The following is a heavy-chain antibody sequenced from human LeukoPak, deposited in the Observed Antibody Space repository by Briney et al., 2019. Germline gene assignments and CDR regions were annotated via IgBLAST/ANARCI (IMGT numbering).Heavy chain of an antibody. Sequence: ASVKVSCKASGYTFTNYDINWVRQATGQGLEWMGWMNPNSGNTGYAQKFQGRVTMTRNTSISTAYMELSSLRSEDTALYYCAKDESRWLVRLYFDHWGQGTLVTVSS. CDR2: MNPNSGNT. V-gene: IGHV1-8*01. CDR3: AKDESRWLVRLYFDH. J-gene: IGHJ4*02. D-gene: IGHD6-19*01. CDR1: GYTFTNYD.